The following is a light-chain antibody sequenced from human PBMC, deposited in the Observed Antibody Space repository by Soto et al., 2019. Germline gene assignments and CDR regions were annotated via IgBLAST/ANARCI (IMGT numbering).Light chain of an antibody. Sequence: DIQMTQSPSSLSASLGDRVTITCRASRDITDYLAWYQQKPGQVPKLLIYAASTLQSGVPSRFTASGSGTDFTLTITGLQPEDFATYFCQNYNSAPWTFGQGTRWIS. V-gene: IGKV1-27*01. CDR2: AAS. CDR3: QNYNSAPWT. J-gene: IGKJ1*01. CDR1: RDITDY.